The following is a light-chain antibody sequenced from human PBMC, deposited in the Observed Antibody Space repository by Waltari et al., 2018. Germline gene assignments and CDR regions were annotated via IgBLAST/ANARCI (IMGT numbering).Light chain of an antibody. J-gene: IGLJ1*01. Sequence: SYDLTQPPSLSVSPGQTASITCSGDKLGDKYACWYQQKPGQSPVLVIYQNNKRPSGIPARFSSSNSGNTATLTISGTQAMDEADYYCQAWDSNTYVFGTGTKVTVL. CDR3: QAWDSNTYV. V-gene: IGLV3-1*01. CDR1: KLGDKY. CDR2: QNN.